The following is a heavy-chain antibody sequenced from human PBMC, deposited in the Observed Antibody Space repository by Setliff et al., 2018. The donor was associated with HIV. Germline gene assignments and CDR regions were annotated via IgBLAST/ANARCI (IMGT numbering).Heavy chain of an antibody. D-gene: IGHD3-3*01. J-gene: IGHJ6*03. V-gene: IGHV4-4*07. Sequence: SETLSLTCTVSGGSVSLYYWNWMRQPVGKGLEWIGRLFTSGKTIFSPSLKSRVSTSVDTSKNAVSLKLDSVTAGDSAVYFCARDLFNEWQGHYYYYMDVWGKGTTVTVSS. CDR2: LFTSGKT. CDR1: GGSVSLYY. CDR3: ARDLFNEWQGHYYYYMDV.